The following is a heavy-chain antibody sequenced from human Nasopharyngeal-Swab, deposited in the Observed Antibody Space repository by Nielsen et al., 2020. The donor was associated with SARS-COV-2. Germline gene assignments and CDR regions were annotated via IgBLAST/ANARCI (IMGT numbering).Heavy chain of an antibody. J-gene: IGHJ4*02. V-gene: IGHV4-59*01. CDR3: ARGKAVTYDY. D-gene: IGHD4-17*01. CDR1: GGSISAYH. CDR2: IYYSGST. Sequence: SETLSLTCTVSGGSISAYHWSWIRQPPGKGLEWIGYIYYSGSTNYNSSLKSRVTISVDSSKNQFSLKLSSVTAADTAVYYCARGKAVTYDYWGQGTLVTVSS.